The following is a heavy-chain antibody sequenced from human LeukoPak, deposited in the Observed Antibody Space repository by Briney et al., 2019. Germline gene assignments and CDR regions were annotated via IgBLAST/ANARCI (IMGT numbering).Heavy chain of an antibody. Sequence: GGSLRLSCAASGFTVSDNYMRWGRQAPERVRGWVSVIYSGGSTYYADSVKGRFTISRDHSKNTLYLQMNSLRAEDTAVYYCTKESGDDSRGYYQVEYFQHWGQGTLVSVSS. J-gene: IGHJ1*01. CDR3: TKESGDDSRGYYQVEYFQH. CDR1: GFTVSDNY. V-gene: IGHV3-66*01. CDR2: IYSGGST. D-gene: IGHD3-22*01.